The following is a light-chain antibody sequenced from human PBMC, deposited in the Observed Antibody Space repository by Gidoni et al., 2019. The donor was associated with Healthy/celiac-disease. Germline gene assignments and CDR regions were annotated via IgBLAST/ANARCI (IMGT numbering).Light chain of an antibody. CDR3: QAWDSSTGV. CDR2: QDS. V-gene: IGLV3-1*01. J-gene: IGLJ3*02. CDR1: KLGDKY. Sequence: SYELTQPPSVSVSPGQTASITCSGDKLGDKYACWYQQKPGQYPVLVIYQDSKLPSGIPERFSGSNSGNTATLTISGTQAMDEADYYCQAWDSSTGVFGGGTKLTVL.